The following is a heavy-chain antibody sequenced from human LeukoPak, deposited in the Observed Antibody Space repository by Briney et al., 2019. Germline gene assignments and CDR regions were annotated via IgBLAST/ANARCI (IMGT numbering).Heavy chain of an antibody. Sequence: ASVKVSCKASGYTFTSYAMNWVRQAPGQGLEWMGGIIPIFGTANYAQKFQGRVTITADESTSTAYMELSSLRSEDTAVYYRARAFTGTNLDYWGQGTLVTVSS. J-gene: IGHJ4*02. D-gene: IGHD1-7*01. V-gene: IGHV1-69*13. CDR3: ARAFTGTNLDY. CDR2: IIPIFGTA. CDR1: GYTFTSYA.